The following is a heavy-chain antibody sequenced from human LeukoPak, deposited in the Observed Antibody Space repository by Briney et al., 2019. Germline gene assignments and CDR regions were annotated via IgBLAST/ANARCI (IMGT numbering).Heavy chain of an antibody. Sequence: GGSLRLSCAASGFTFSSYSMNWVRPAPGKGLEWVSSINSSSSYIYYADSVKGRFTISRDNAKNSLYLQMNSLRAEDTAVYYCARGQWELLSYYYYMDVWGKGTTVTASS. CDR1: GFTFSSYS. V-gene: IGHV3-21*01. D-gene: IGHD1-26*01. CDR3: ARGQWELLSYYYYMDV. CDR2: INSSSSYI. J-gene: IGHJ6*03.